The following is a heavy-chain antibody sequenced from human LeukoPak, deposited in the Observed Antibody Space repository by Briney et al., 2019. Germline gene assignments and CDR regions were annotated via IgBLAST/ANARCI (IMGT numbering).Heavy chain of an antibody. J-gene: IGHJ4*02. D-gene: IGHD5-12*01. CDR1: GFTFSSYS. CDR2: ISSNGGSK. Sequence: GGSLRLSCSASGFTFSSYSMHWVRQDPGKGLEYVSGISSNGGSKNYADSVKGRFTISRDNSKNTLYLQMSSLRPGDTAVYYCVASPDIVAPFDYWGQGTLVTVSS. CDR3: VASPDIVAPFDY. V-gene: IGHV3-64D*09.